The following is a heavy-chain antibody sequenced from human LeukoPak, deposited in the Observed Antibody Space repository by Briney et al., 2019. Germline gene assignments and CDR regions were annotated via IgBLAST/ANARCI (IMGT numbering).Heavy chain of an antibody. D-gene: IGHD1-26*01. CDR2: INSDGSST. CDR1: GFTLSSYW. V-gene: IGHV3-74*01. CDR3: ARGTGVGSYLAAFDI. J-gene: IGHJ3*02. Sequence: GGSLRLSCSASGFTLSSYWIHWVRQAPGKGLVWVSHINSDGSSTSYADSVKGRFTISRDNAKNTLYLQMSTLRAEDTAVYYCARGTGVGSYLAAFDIWGQGTTVTVSS.